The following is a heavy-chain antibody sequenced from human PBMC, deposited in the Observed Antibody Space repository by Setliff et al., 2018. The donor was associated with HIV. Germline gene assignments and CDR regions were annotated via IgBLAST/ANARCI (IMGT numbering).Heavy chain of an antibody. CDR2: IYHSGTT. Sequence: PSETLSLTCTVSGGSISSYYWSWIRQPPGKGLEWIGSIYHSGTTYYNPSLKSRVTISVDTSKNQFSLKLSSATAADTAVYYCARSRTSSGYYGVTGYGMDVWGQGTTVTVSS. J-gene: IGHJ6*02. V-gene: IGHV4-59*08. D-gene: IGHD3-22*01. CDR3: ARSRTSSGYYGVTGYGMDV. CDR1: GGSISSYY.